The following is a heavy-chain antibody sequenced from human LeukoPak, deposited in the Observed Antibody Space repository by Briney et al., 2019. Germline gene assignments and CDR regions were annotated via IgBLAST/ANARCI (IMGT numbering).Heavy chain of an antibody. CDR1: GFSFSGYW. V-gene: IGHV3-7*01. CDR2: IKQDGSEK. Sequence: GGSLRLSCAASGFSFSGYWMSWVRQAPGKGLEWVANIKQDGSEKYYVDSVRGRFTISRDNAKNSLYLQMNSLRAEDTAVYYCARGDWLPLPYAFDHWGQGTLVTVSS. D-gene: IGHD5-12*01. J-gene: IGHJ4*02. CDR3: ARGDWLPLPYAFDH.